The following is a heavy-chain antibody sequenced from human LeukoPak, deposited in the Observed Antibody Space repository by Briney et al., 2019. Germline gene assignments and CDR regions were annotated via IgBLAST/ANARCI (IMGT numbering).Heavy chain of an antibody. CDR3: ARGRGSYSFDY. CDR2: INPNSGVT. J-gene: IGHJ4*02. D-gene: IGHD3-16*01. Sequence: ASVKVSCKASGYSFTGYYMYWVRLAPGQGLEWMGWINPNSGVTNYAQKFQGRVTMTRDTSISTAYMEVSSLRSDDTAVYFCARGRGSYSFDYWGQGTLVTVSS. CDR1: GYSFTGYY. V-gene: IGHV1-2*02.